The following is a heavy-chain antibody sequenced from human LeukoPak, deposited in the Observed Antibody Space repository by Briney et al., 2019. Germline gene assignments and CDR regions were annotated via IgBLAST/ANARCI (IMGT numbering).Heavy chain of an antibody. J-gene: IGHJ6*02. CDR3: AKDPSLVGATGPYYYYYYGMDV. V-gene: IGHV3-23*01. D-gene: IGHD1-26*01. CDR2: ISGSGGST. CDR1: GFTFSSYA. Sequence: PGGSLRLSCAASGFTFSSYAMSWVRQAPGKGLEWVSAISGSGGSTYNADSVKGRFTISRDNSKNTLYLQMNSLRAEDTAVYYCAKDPSLVGATGPYYYYYYGMDVWGQGTTVTVSS.